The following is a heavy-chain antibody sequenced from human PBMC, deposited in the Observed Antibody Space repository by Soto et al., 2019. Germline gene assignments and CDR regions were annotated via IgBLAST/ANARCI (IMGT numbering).Heavy chain of an antibody. D-gene: IGHD3-10*01. Sequence: SETLSLTCAVYVGSFSGYYWSWIRQPPGKGLEWIGEINHSGSTNYNPSLKSRVTISVDTSKNQFSLKLSSVTAADTAVYYCARSEYGSGSYYSNYWGQGTLVTVSS. CDR1: VGSFSGYY. J-gene: IGHJ4*02. V-gene: IGHV4-34*01. CDR3: ARSEYGSGSYYSNY. CDR2: INHSGST.